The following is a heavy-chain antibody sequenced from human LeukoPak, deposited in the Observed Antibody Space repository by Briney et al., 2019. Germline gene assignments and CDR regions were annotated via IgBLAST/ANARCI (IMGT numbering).Heavy chain of an antibody. CDR1: GGSISSDY. D-gene: IGHD1-26*01. CDR2: IYYIGNT. J-gene: IGHJ4*02. CDR3: ARVVGATGSSDY. V-gene: IGHV4-59*01. Sequence: PSETLSLTCTVSGGSISSDYWSWIRQPPGKGLEWIGYIYYIGNTNYNPSLKSRITISVDTSKSHFSLKLSSVTAADTAVYYCARVVGATGSSDYWGQGTLVTVSS.